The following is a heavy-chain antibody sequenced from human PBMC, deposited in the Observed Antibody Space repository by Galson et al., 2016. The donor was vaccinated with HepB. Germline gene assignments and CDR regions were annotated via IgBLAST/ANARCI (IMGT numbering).Heavy chain of an antibody. D-gene: IGHD1-20*01. CDR3: ARDQPLTGSDC. J-gene: IGHJ4*02. Sequence: SLRLSCAASGFTLSSYWMSWVRQAPGRGLEWVANIKQDGSDKYYVDSVKGRLTISRDNGKSSLFLQMNSLRAEDTAVYYCARDQPLTGSDCWGQGTLVTISS. CDR2: IKQDGSDK. CDR1: GFTLSSYW. V-gene: IGHV3-7*01.